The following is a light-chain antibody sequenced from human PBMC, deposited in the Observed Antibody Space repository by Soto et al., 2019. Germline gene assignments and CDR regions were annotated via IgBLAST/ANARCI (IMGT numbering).Light chain of an antibody. CDR2: AAS. CDR3: QQSYSTPVT. V-gene: IGKV1-39*01. CDR1: QSISSY. Sequence: DIQMTQSPSSLSASVGDRVTITCRASQSISSYLNCYQQKPGKAPKLLIYAASSLQSGVPSRFSGSGSGTDFTLTISSLQPEDFATYYCQQSYSTPVTFGQGTKVEI. J-gene: IGKJ1*01.